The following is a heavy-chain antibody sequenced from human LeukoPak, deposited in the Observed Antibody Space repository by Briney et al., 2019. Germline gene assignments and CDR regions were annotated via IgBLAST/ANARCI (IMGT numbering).Heavy chain of an antibody. CDR2: ISSSGSTI. V-gene: IGHV3-11*01. Sequence: GGSLRLSCAASGFTFSDYYMSWLRQAPGKGLEWVSYISSSGSTIYYADSVKGRFTISRDNAKNSLYLQMNSLRAEDTAVYYCARDRLSDYADYWGQGTLVTVSS. CDR3: ARDRLSDYADY. D-gene: IGHD4-17*01. CDR1: GFTFSDYY. J-gene: IGHJ4*02.